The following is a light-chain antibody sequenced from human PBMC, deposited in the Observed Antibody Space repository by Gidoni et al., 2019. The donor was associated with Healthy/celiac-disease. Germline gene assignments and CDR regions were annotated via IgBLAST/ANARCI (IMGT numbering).Light chain of an antibody. V-gene: IGKV4-1*01. CDR2: WAS. J-gene: IGKJ3*01. CDR1: QSVLYSSNNKNY. Sequence: DIVMTQSPDSLAVSLGERATINCKASQSVLYSSNNKNYLAWYPQKPGQPPKLLIYWASTRESGVPARFSGSGSGTDFTLTISSLQAEDVAVYYCQQYYSTPLTFGPGTKVDIK. CDR3: QQYYSTPLT.